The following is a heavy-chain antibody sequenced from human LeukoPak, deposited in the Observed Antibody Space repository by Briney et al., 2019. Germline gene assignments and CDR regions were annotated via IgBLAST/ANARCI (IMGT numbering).Heavy chain of an antibody. CDR2: IYYSGST. V-gene: IGHV4-59*08. J-gene: IGHJ5*02. Sequence: PSETLFLTCTVSGGSISSYYWSWIRQPPGKGLEWIGYIYYSGSTNYNPSLKSRVTISVDTSKNQFSLKLSSVTAADTAVYYCARLRAFYGDYGGWFDPWGQGTLVTVSS. CDR3: ARLRAFYGDYGGWFDP. D-gene: IGHD4-17*01. CDR1: GGSISSYY.